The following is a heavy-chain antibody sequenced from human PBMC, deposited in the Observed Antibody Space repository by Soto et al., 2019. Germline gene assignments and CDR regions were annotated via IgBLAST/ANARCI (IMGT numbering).Heavy chain of an antibody. CDR3: ARDSGSSSGPWFDP. J-gene: IGHJ5*02. D-gene: IGHD6-6*01. CDR2: ISAYNGNT. V-gene: IGHV1-18*01. CDR1: GYTFTSYG. Sequence: GAAVKVSCKASGYTFTSYGISWVRQAPGQGLEWMGWISAYNGNTNYAQKLQGRVTMATDTSTSTAYMELRSLRSGDTAVYYCARDSGSSSGPWFDPWGQGTLVTVSS.